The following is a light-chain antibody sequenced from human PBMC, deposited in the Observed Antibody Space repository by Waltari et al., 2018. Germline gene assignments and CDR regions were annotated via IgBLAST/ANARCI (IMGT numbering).Light chain of an antibody. J-gene: IGLJ3*02. CDR3: QTGGHGTWV. CDR1: SGHINNV. CDR2: VNSDGSH. Sequence: QLVLTQSPSASASLGASVKLTCTLSSGHINNVIAWLQQRPEKGPRYLMKVNSDGSHNKGDDIPVRFSGSGSGAERYLSISSLQSEDEADYICQTGGHGTWVFGGGTKLTVL. V-gene: IGLV4-69*01.